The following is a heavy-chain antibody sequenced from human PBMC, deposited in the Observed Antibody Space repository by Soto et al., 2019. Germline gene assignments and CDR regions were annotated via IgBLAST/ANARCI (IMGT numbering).Heavy chain of an antibody. CDR2: ISSSSSYT. D-gene: IGHD3-10*01. CDR3: AREDKFYYGSGSSSNFDY. J-gene: IGHJ4*02. Sequence: GESLKISCAASGFTFSDYYMSWIRQAPGKGLEWVSYISSSSSYTNYADSVKGRFTISRDNAKNSLYLQMNSLRAEDTAVYYCAREDKFYYGSGSSSNFDYWGQGTLVTVSS. V-gene: IGHV3-11*05. CDR1: GFTFSDYY.